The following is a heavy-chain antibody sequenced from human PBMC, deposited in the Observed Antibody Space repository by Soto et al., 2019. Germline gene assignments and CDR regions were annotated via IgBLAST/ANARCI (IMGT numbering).Heavy chain of an antibody. CDR1: SGSISFYY. V-gene: IGHV4-59*01. D-gene: IGHD4-17*01. CDR2: IYYSGST. CDR3: ARGNDYGDYYFDY. Sequence: SETLSLTCTVSSGSISFYYWSWIRQPPGKGLEWIGYIYYSGSTNYNPSLKSRVTISVDTSKNQFSLKLSSVTAADTAVYYCARGNDYGDYYFDYWGQGTLVTVS. J-gene: IGHJ4*02.